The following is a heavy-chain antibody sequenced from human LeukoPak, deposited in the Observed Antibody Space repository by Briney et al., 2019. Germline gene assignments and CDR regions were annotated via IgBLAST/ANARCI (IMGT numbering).Heavy chain of an antibody. V-gene: IGHV3-15*01. CDR1: GFIFNDGW. Sequence: PGGPLRLSCAACGFIFNDGWMRGLRQSPGKGVKWIGRFKKKSEGGVIHYAAAQKGRFTIQRDDSASLLFLHIDSLGPEDTALYYCTTDWGWWDPWGQGTLVTVSS. CDR3: TTDWGWWDP. CDR2: FKKKSEGGVI. J-gene: IGHJ5*02. D-gene: IGHD3-16*01.